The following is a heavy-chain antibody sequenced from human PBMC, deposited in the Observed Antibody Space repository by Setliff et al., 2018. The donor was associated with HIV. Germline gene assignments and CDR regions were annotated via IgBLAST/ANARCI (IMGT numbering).Heavy chain of an antibody. J-gene: IGHJ4*02. V-gene: IGHV4-39*01. CDR1: GDTVNDRSYF. Sequence: SETLSLTCTVSGDTVNDRSYFWGWIRQPPGKGLEWIGTFYYNGDSRYNPSLKSRVTMSVDTSKNQFSLRLSSVTAADTAVYYCARQPGIAVAGPFDYWGQGTLVTVSS. CDR3: ARQPGIAVAGPFDY. CDR2: FYYNGDS. D-gene: IGHD6-19*01.